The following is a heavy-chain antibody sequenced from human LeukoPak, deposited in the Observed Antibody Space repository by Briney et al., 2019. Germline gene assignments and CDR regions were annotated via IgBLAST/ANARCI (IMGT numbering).Heavy chain of an antibody. CDR2: IIPILGIA. J-gene: IGHJ4*02. CDR3: ARDVVVTAITGDY. D-gene: IGHD2-21*02. CDR1: GGTFSSYA. V-gene: IGHV1-69*04. Sequence: VASVKVSCKASGGTFSSYAISWVRQAPGQGLEWMGRIIPILGIANYAQKFQGRVTITADKSTSTAYVELSSLRSEDTAVYYCARDVVVTAITGDYWGQGTLVTVSS.